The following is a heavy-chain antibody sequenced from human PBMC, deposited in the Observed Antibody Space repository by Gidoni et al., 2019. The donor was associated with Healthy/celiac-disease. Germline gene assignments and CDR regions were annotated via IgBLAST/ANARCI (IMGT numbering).Heavy chain of an antibody. J-gene: IGHJ3*02. CDR3: ARGHLERLDYDYIWGSPHLPADI. Sequence: QVQLVQSGAEVKKPGASVKVSCKASGYTFTSYDINWVRQATGQGLEWMGWMNPNSGNTGYAQKFQGRVTMTRNTSISTAYMELSSLRSEDTAVYYCARGHLERLDYDYIWGSPHLPADIWGQGTMVTVSS. CDR1: GYTFTSYD. D-gene: IGHD3-16*01. CDR2: MNPNSGNT. V-gene: IGHV1-8*01.